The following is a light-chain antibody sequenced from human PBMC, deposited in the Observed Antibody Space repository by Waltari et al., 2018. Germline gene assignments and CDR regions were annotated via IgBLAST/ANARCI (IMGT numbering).Light chain of an antibody. CDR1: SSNIGTNY. CDR3: AACDDSLSAVV. Sequence: QSLLTQSPSTSGTPGQRVTISCSGSSSNIGTNYVYWYQQLPGTAPKLLITRNNRRPAGVPDRFAGSKSGTSASLAISGLRSEDEAVYYCAACDDSLSAVVFGGGTRLTVL. J-gene: IGLJ2*01. CDR2: RNN. V-gene: IGLV1-47*01.